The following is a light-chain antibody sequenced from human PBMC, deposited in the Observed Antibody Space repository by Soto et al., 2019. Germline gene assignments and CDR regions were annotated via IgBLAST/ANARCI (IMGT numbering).Light chain of an antibody. CDR3: QKYNSAPLT. Sequence: DIQMTQSPSSLSASVGDRVTISCRASQDVVTYLAWYQQRPGKLPDLLIFAASSLHSGVPSRFSAGGSGTDFTLTISSLQPEDVATYYCQKYNSAPLTFGGGTKVEIK. V-gene: IGKV1-27*01. J-gene: IGKJ4*01. CDR2: AAS. CDR1: QDVVTY.